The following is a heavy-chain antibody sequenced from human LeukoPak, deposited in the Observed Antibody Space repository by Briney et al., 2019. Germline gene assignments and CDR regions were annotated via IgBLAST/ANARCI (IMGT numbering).Heavy chain of an antibody. CDR2: INPNSGGT. J-gene: IGHJ3*02. D-gene: IGHD1-26*01. CDR1: GYTFTGYY. CDR3: ASFTWERDAFDI. V-gene: IGHV1-2*06. Sequence: ASVKVSCKASGYTFTGYYMHWVRQAPGQGLEWMGRINPNSGGTNYAQKFQGRVTMTKDTSISTAYMELSRLRSDDTAVYYCASFTWERDAFDIWGQGTMVTVSS.